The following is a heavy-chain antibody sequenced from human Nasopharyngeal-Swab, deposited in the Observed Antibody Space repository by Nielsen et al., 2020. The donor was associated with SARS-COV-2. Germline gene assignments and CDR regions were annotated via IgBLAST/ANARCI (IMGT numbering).Heavy chain of an antibody. D-gene: IGHD2-15*01. Sequence: WVRQAPGQGLEWMGIINPGGGSARYSQNFQGRVTMTRDTSTNTVYMELYSLTSEDTAVYYCARGGDPREVVAATGCFDPWGQGTLVTVSS. CDR3: ARGGDPREVVAATGCFDP. V-gene: IGHV1-46*01. CDR2: INPGGGSA. J-gene: IGHJ5*02.